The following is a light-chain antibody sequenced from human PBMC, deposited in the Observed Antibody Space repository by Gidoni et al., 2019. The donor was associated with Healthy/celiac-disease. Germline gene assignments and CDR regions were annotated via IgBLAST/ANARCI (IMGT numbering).Light chain of an antibody. V-gene: IGKV1-5*01. CDR2: DAS. CDR3: QQYNSYRYT. Sequence: DIQMTQSPSTLSASVGARVTITCRASQSISSWLAWYQQKPGKAPKLLIYDASSFESGVPSRFSGSGSGTEFTLTISSLQPDDFATYYCQQYNSYRYTFGQGTKLEIK. CDR1: QSISSW. J-gene: IGKJ2*01.